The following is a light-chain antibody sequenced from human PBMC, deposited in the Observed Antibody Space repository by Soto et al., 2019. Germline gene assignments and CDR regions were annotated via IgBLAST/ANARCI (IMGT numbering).Light chain of an antibody. V-gene: IGLV1-44*01. CDR1: SSNIGSHS. Sequence: QLVLTQPPSASGTPGQRITISCSGSSSNIGSHSVNWYQQLPGTAPKLLIYRSSQRPSGVPDRFSGSKSGTSASLAISGLQSGAEADYYCALWDDSLNGPVFGGGNKLTVL. CDR2: RSS. J-gene: IGLJ3*02. CDR3: ALWDDSLNGPV.